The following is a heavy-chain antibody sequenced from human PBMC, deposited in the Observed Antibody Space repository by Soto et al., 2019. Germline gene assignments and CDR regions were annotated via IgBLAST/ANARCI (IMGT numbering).Heavy chain of an antibody. Sequence: SVKVSCKASGGTFSSYAISWVRQAPGQGLEWMGGIIPIFGTANYAQKFQGRVTITADESTSTAYMELSSLRSEDTAVYYCARDEGIVVVPAAKNYYYYGMDVWGQGTTVTVSS. CDR2: IIPIFGTA. D-gene: IGHD2-2*01. CDR1: GGTFSSYA. CDR3: ARDEGIVVVPAAKNYYYYGMDV. V-gene: IGHV1-69*13. J-gene: IGHJ6*02.